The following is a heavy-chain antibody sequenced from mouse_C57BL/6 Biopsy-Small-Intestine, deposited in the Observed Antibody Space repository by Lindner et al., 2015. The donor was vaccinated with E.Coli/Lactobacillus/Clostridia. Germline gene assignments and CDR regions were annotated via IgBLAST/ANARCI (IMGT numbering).Heavy chain of an antibody. J-gene: IGHJ1*03. D-gene: IGHD4-1*01. Sequence: QVQLQESGPELVKPGASVKISCKASGYTFTDYYVNWVKQRPGQGLEWIGWIYPGSGHSNYNEKFKGKATLTVDTSSSTAYMHLSSLTSEDSAVYFCIRSKLYWYIDVWGTGTTVTVSS. CDR2: IYPGSGHS. CDR3: IRSKLYWYIDV. V-gene: IGHV1-84*01. CDR1: GYTFTDYY.